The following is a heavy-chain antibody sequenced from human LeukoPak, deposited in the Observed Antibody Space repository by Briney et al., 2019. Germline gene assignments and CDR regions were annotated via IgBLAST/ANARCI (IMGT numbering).Heavy chain of an antibody. V-gene: IGHV4-59*01. CDR3: AREPVDTAMAYFDY. D-gene: IGHD5-18*01. CDR1: GGSISSYY. Sequence: SETLSLTCTGSGGSISSYYWSWLRQPPGKGLEWIGYIYYSGSTNYNPSLKSRVTISVDTSKNQFSLKLSSVTAEDTAVYYCAREPVDTAMAYFDYWGQGTLVTVSS. J-gene: IGHJ4*02. CDR2: IYYSGST.